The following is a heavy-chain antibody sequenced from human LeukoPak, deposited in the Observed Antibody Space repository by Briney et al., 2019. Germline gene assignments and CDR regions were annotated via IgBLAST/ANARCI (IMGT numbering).Heavy chain of an antibody. J-gene: IGHJ2*01. CDR3: ARDLPYYEKRLPKNWYFDL. Sequence: PGGSLRLSCAASGFTFSSYWMSWVRQAPGKGLEWVSYISSSGRAYIYYADSVKGRFTISRDNAKNSLYLQMNSLRAEDTAVYYCARDLPYYEKRLPKNWYFDLWGRGTLVTVSS. CDR1: GFTFSSYW. CDR2: ISSSGRAYI. V-gene: IGHV3-21*05. D-gene: IGHD3-22*01.